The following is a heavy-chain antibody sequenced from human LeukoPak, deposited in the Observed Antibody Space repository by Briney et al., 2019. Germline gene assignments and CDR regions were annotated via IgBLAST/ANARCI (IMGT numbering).Heavy chain of an antibody. V-gene: IGHV3-48*03. CDR1: GFTFSSYE. Sequence: PGGSLRLSCAASGFTFSSYEMNWVRQAPGKGLEWVSYISSSGSTIYYADSVKGRFTISRDNAKNSLYLQMNSLRAEDTAVYYCARDGLIVGTTTFDYWGQGTLVTVSS. D-gene: IGHD1-26*01. CDR3: ARDGLIVGTTTFDY. CDR2: ISSSGSTI. J-gene: IGHJ4*02.